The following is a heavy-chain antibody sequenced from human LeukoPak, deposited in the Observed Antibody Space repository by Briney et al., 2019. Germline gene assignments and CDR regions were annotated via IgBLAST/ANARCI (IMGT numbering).Heavy chain of an antibody. D-gene: IGHD4-17*01. CDR1: GGSISSYY. J-gene: IGHJ1*01. CDR3: ARHDYGDYGYFQH. CDR2: IYYSGST. Sequence: SETLSLTCAVSGGSISSYYWSWIRQPPGKGLEWIGYIYYSGSTNYNPSLKSRVTISVDTSKNQFSLKLSSVTAADTAVYYCARHDYGDYGYFQHWGQGTLVTVSS. V-gene: IGHV4-59*01.